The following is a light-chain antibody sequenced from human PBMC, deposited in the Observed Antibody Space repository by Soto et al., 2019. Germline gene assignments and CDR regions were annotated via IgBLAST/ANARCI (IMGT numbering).Light chain of an antibody. V-gene: IGKV1-13*02. CDR1: QDVRGA. CDR3: QQFNSYPIT. CDR2: DVS. Sequence: AIQLTPSPSSLSASVGDRVTITCRASQDVRGALAWYQQKPGKAPKILIYDVSVLESGVPTRFSGSGSGTDFTLTITSLQPVDFATYYCQQFNSYPITFGQGTRLEIK. J-gene: IGKJ5*01.